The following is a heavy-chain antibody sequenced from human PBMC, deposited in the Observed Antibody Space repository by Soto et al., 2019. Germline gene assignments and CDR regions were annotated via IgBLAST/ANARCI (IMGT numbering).Heavy chain of an antibody. CDR2: INPNSGGT. CDR1: GYTFTGYY. J-gene: IGHJ6*02. V-gene: IGHV1-2*04. CDR3: ARVPIAVAGTFGYYGMDV. Sequence: ASVKVSCKASGYTFTGYYMHWVRQAPGQGLERMGWINPNSGGTNYAQKSQGWVTMTRDTSISTAYMELSRLRSDDTAVYYCARVPIAVAGTFGYYGMDVWGQGTTVTVS. D-gene: IGHD6-19*01.